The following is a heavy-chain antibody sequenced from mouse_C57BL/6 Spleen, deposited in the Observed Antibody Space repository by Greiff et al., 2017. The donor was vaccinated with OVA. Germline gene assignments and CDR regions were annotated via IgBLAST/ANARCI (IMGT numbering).Heavy chain of an antibody. Sequence: EVQLQESGPGMVKPSQSLSLTCTVTGYSITSGYDWHWIRHFPGNKLEWMGYISYSGSTNYNPSLKSRISITHDTSKNHFFLKLNSVTTEDTATYYCARENYDYAAFDVWGTGTTVTVSS. J-gene: IGHJ1*03. D-gene: IGHD2-4*01. CDR3: ARENYDYAAFDV. CDR2: ISYSGST. CDR1: GYSITSGYD. V-gene: IGHV3-1*01.